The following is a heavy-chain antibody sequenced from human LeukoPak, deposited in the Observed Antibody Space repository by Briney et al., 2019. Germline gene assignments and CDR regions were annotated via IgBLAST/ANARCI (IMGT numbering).Heavy chain of an antibody. CDR1: GYTFTSYD. Sequence: ASVKVSCKASGYTFTSYDINWVRQATGQGLEWMGWMNPNSGNTGYAQKFQGRVTITRNTSISTAYMELSSLRSEDTAVYYCARGGTSFEIGAFDIWGQGTMVTVSS. CDR3: ARGGTSFEIGAFDI. CDR2: MNPNSGNT. D-gene: IGHD6-6*01. J-gene: IGHJ3*02. V-gene: IGHV1-8*03.